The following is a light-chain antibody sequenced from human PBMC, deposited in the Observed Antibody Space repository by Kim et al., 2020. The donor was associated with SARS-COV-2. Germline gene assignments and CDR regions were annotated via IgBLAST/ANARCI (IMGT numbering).Light chain of an antibody. CDR3: QQSHIART. CDR2: GAS. CDR1: QSINTY. V-gene: IGKV1-39*01. Sequence: DIQMTQSPSSLSASVGDRVTISCRASQSINTYLNWYQQKPGKAPNLLIYGASNLQSGVPSRFSGSGSGTDFILTISSLQPEDSATYYCQQSHIARTFGQGTKVDIK. J-gene: IGKJ1*01.